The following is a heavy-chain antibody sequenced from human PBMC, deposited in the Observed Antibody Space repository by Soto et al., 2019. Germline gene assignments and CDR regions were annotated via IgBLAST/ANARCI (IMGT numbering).Heavy chain of an antibody. Sequence: GGSLRLCCEVSGVTFSMYAMSGVRQSPGKGLEWVAKIPQDGVDGHYADSVKGRFTISRDNGKNSLYLQLNNLRAEDTAVYYCARDHLILPAHDFFYGSDVWGRGATVTVSS. V-gene: IGHV3-7*03. CDR2: IPQDGVDG. CDR1: GVTFSMYA. J-gene: IGHJ6*02. CDR3: ARDHLILPAHDFFYGSDV. D-gene: IGHD2-21*02.